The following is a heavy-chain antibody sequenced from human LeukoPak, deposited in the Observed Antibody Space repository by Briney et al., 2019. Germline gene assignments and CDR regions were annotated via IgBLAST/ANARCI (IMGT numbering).Heavy chain of an antibody. Sequence: SVKVTCKASGGTFSNYAINWVRRAPGQGLDWLGGIVPVLGTANYAQKFQGRVTITTDESTSTVYMELSSLRSEDTAVYYCATAWFEQLVVAGAFEIWGQGTMVTVSS. D-gene: IGHD6-6*01. CDR2: IVPVLGTA. J-gene: IGHJ3*02. CDR1: GGTFSNYA. CDR3: ATAWFEQLVVAGAFEI. V-gene: IGHV1-69*05.